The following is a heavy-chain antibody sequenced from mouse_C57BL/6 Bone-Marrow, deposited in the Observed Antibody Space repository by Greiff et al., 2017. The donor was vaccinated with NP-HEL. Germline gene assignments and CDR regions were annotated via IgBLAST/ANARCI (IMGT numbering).Heavy chain of an antibody. D-gene: IGHD1-1*01. J-gene: IGHJ4*01. CDR1: GFTFTDYY. CDR2: IRNKANGYTT. Sequence: EVMLVESGGGLVQPGGSLSLSCAASGFTFTDYYMSWVRQPPGKALEWLGFIRNKANGYTTEYSASVKGRFTISRDNSQSILYLQMNALRAEDSATYYCARFHCYGSSYAMDYWGQGTSVTVSS. CDR3: ARFHCYGSSYAMDY. V-gene: IGHV7-3*01.